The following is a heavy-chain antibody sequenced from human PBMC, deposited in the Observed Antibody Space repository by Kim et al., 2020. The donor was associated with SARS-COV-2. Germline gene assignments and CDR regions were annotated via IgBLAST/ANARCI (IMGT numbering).Heavy chain of an antibody. D-gene: IGHD6-13*01. CDR1: GGSISSYY. Sequence: SETLSLTCTVSGGSISSYYWSWIRQPPGKGLEWIGYIYYSGSTNYNPSLKSRVTISVDTSKNQFSLKLSSVTAADTAVYYCATDSSSWFRYYYYYGMDVWGQGTTGTVTS. J-gene: IGHJ6*02. CDR3: ATDSSSWFRYYYYYGMDV. V-gene: IGHV4-59*01. CDR2: IYYSGST.